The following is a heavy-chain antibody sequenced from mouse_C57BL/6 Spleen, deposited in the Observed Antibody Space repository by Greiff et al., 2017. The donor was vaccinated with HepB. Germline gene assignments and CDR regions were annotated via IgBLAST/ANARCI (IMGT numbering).Heavy chain of an antibody. V-gene: IGHV5-4*03. CDR3: ARCYYSPFDY. D-gene: IGHD2-12*01. J-gene: IGHJ2*01. CDR1: GFTFSSYA. CDR2: ISDGGSYT. Sequence: EVMLVESGGGLVKPGGSLKLSCAASGFTFSSYAMSWVRQTPEKRLEWVATISDGGSYTYYPDNVKGRFTISRDNAKNNLYLQMSHLKSEDTAMYYCARCYYSPFDYWGQGTTLTVSS.